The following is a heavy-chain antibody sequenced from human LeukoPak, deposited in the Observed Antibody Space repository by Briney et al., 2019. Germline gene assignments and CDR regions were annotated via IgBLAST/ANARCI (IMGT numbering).Heavy chain of an antibody. CDR2: ISYDGSNK. CDR3: ARDRQLAFDY. CDR1: GFTFSSYA. D-gene: IGHD2-2*01. V-gene: IGHV3-30-3*01. J-gene: IGHJ4*02. Sequence: PGGSLRLSCAACGFTFSSYAMHWVRQAPGKGLEWVAVISYDGSNKYYADSVKGRFTISRDNSKNTLYLQMNSLRAEDTAVYYCARDRQLAFDYWGQGTLVTVSS.